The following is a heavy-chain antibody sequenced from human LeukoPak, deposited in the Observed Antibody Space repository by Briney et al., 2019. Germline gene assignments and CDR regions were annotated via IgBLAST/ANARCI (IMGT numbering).Heavy chain of an antibody. D-gene: IGHD2-15*01. CDR3: AKLSGDYVDY. J-gene: IGHJ4*02. Sequence: PGGSLRLSCAASGFTFSSYAMHWVRQAPGKGLEWVAVISYDERNKYYADSVKGRFTISRDNSKSTLYLQMDSLRPEDTAVFYCAKLSGDYVDYWGQGTLVTVSS. CDR1: GFTFSSYA. CDR2: ISYDERNK. V-gene: IGHV3-30*18.